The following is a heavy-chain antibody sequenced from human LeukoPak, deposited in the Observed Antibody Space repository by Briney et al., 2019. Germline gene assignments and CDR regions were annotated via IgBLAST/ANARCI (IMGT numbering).Heavy chain of an antibody. J-gene: IGHJ4*02. D-gene: IGHD4-23*01. CDR2: IRYDGSNK. CDR3: AKASYGGNSGGIDY. V-gene: IGHV3-30*02. CDR1: GFTFSSYG. Sequence: GGSLRLSCAASGFTFSSYGMHWVRQAPGKGVEWVAFIRYDGSNKYYADSVKGRFTISRDNSKNTLYLQMNSRRAEDTAVYYCAKASYGGNSGGIDYWGQGTLVTVSS.